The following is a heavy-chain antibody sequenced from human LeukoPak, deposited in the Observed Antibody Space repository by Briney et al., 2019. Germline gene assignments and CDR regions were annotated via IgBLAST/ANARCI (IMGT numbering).Heavy chain of an antibody. CDR3: ANGPNSAFDI. CDR2: IKQDGTEK. V-gene: IGHV3-7*01. Sequence: GGSLRLSCAASGFTLSNHWMIWVRQAPGKGLECVANIKQDGTEKYYLDSAKGRFTISRDNSKNTLYLQMNSLRAEDTAVYYCANGPNSAFDIWGQGTMVAVSS. J-gene: IGHJ3*02. D-gene: IGHD4/OR15-4a*01. CDR1: GFTLSNHW.